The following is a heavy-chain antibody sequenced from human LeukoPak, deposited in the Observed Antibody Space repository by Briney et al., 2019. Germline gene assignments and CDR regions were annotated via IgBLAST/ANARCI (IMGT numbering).Heavy chain of an antibody. CDR3: ARDFSEQQLVYPAYFDY. D-gene: IGHD6-13*01. CDR2: INHSGST. J-gene: IGHJ4*02. V-gene: IGHV4-34*01. CDR1: GGSFSGYY. Sequence: PSETLSLTCAVYGGSFSGYYWSWIRQPPGKGLEWIGEINHSGSTNYNPSLKSRVTISVDTSKNQFSLKLSSVTAADTAVYCCARDFSEQQLVYPAYFDYWGQGTLVTVSS.